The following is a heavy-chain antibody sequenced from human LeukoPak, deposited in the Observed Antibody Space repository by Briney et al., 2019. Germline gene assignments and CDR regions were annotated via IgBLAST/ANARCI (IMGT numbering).Heavy chain of an antibody. CDR3: AREAAGYSSGWPDY. Sequence: GGSLRLSCAASGFTFDDYGMNWVRQAPGKGLEWVSGIHWNGGGTGYADSVKGRFTISRDNAKNTLYLQMNSLRAEDTAVYYCAREAAGYSSGWPDYWGQGTLVTVSS. J-gene: IGHJ4*02. V-gene: IGHV3-20*04. CDR1: GFTFDDYG. D-gene: IGHD6-19*01. CDR2: IHWNGGGT.